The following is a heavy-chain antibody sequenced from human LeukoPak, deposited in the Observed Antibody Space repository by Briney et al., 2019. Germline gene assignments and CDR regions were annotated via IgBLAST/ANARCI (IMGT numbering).Heavy chain of an antibody. J-gene: IGHJ5*02. D-gene: IGHD1-20*01. V-gene: IGHV6-1*01. CDR1: GDSVSSNSAA. CDR3: ARAPPIIGANWFDP. CDR2: IYYRFKWYN. Sequence: SQTLSLTCAISGDSVSSNSAAWNWIRQSPSRGLEWLGRIYYRFKWYNDYAVFVKSRITINPDTSKNQFSLQLISVTPEDTAVYYCARAPPIIGANWFDPWGQGTLVTVSP.